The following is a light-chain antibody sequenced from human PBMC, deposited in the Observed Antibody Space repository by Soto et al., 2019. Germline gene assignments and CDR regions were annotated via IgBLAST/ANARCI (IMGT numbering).Light chain of an antibody. CDR2: GAS. CDR3: QQYGSSWYT. CDR1: QSVSSSY. V-gene: IGKV3-20*01. Sequence: EIVLTQSPGTLSFSPGERATLSCRASQSVSSSYLAWYQQKPGQAPRLLIYGASSRATGIPDRFSGSGSGTDFTLTISRLEPEDFAVYYCQQYGSSWYTFGQGTKLEIK. J-gene: IGKJ2*01.